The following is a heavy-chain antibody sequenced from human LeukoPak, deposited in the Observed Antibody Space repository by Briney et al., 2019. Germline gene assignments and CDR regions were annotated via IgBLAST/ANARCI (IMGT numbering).Heavy chain of an antibody. J-gene: IGHJ4*02. D-gene: IGHD3-16*01. CDR3: ARDMKGNLDY. V-gene: IGHV3-7*01. CDR1: GGSISSYY. CDR2: INQDGGTR. Sequence: ETLSLTCTVSGGSISSYYWSWIRQPPGKGLEWVASINQDGGTRQYADSVRGRFTISRDNAKNSLYLEMNSLRAEDTGLYHCARDMKGNLDYWGQGTLVTVSS.